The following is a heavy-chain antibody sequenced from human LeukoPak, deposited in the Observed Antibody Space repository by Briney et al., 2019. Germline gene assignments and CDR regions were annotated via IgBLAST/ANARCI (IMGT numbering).Heavy chain of an antibody. V-gene: IGHV4-31*03. CDR3: ARGEGSYEKTTPFDY. D-gene: IGHD1/OR15-1a*01. CDR2: IYYSGST. CDR1: GGSISSGGYY. J-gene: IGHJ4*02. Sequence: PSETLSLTCTVSGGSISSGGYYWSWIRKHPGRGLEWIGYIYYSGSTYYNPSLKSRVTISVDTSKNQFSLKLSSVTAADTAVYYCARGEGSYEKTTPFDYWGQGTLVTVSS.